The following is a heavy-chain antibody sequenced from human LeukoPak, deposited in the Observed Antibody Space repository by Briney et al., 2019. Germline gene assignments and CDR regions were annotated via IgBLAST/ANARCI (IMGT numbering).Heavy chain of an antibody. CDR1: GFTFSSYG. CDR2: IWYDGSNR. D-gene: IGHD3-10*01. Sequence: GGSLRLSCAASGFTFSSYGMHWVRQAPGKGLGWVAVIWYDGSNRYYADSVKGRFTISRDNSKNTLYLQMNSLRAEDTAVYYCARVNYGSGDYYYGMDVWGQGTTVTVSS. J-gene: IGHJ6*02. V-gene: IGHV3-33*01. CDR3: ARVNYGSGDYYYGMDV.